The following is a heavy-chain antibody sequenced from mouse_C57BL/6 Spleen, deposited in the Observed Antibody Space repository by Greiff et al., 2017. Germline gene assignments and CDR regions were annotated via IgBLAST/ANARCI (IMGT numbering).Heavy chain of an antibody. CDR3: ARRHYYGSSYGYFDV. CDR2: IYPGDGDT. Sequence: QVQLQQSGAELVKPGASVKLSCKASGYAFSSYWMTWVKQRPGQGLEWIGQIYPGDGDTNYNEKFKGKATLTADKSSSTAYMQLSSLTSEDSAVYSCARRHYYGSSYGYFDVWGTGTTVTVSS. V-gene: IGHV1-80*01. CDR1: GYAFSSYW. J-gene: IGHJ1*03. D-gene: IGHD1-1*01.